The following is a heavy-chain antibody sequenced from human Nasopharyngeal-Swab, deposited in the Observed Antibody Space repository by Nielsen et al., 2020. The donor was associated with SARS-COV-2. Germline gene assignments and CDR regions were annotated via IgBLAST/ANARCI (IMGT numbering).Heavy chain of an antibody. CDR3: AKRVAGKYYYMDV. CDR2: ISVNGAST. D-gene: IGHD3-10*01. J-gene: IGHJ6*03. V-gene: IGHV3-23*01. Sequence: GESLKISCAASGFTFSSYAMTWVRQAPGKGLGWVSSISVNGASTYYAGSVKGRFTISRDNSRNTLYLQLNSLRAEDTAIYYCAKRVAGKYYYMDVWGKGTTVTVSS. CDR1: GFTFSSYA.